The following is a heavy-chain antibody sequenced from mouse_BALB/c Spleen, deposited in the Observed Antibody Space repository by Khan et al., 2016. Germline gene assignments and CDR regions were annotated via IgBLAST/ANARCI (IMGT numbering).Heavy chain of an antibody. CDR1: GDSITSGY. CDR2: ISYSGST. CDR3: ELDSSCYHYYAMDY. V-gene: IGHV3-8*02. J-gene: IGHJ4*01. Sequence: EVQLQESGPSLVKPSQTLSLTCSVTGDSITSGYWNWIRKFPGNKLEYMGYISYSGSTYYNPSLKSRISITRDTSKNQYYLQLNSVTTEDTATYYCELDSSCYHYYAMDYWGQRTSVTVSS. D-gene: IGHD3-2*01.